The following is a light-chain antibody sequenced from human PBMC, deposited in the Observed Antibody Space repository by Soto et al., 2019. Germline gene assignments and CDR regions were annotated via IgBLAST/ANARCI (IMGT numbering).Light chain of an antibody. CDR1: QSISSY. CDR2: AAS. CDR3: QKNISAPFT. V-gene: IGKV1-27*01. Sequence: DIQMTQSPSSLSASVGDRATITCRASQSISSYLAWYQQKPGNVPKLLIYAASTLESGIPSRFSGSGSGTNFNLTISSLQPEDFANYYCQKNISAPFTFGQGTRLEIK. J-gene: IGKJ1*01.